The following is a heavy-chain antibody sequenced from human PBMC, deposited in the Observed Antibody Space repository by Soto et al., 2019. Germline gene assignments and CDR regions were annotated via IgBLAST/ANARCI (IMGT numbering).Heavy chain of an antibody. Sequence: QVQLVESGGGLVKPGGSLRLSCAASGFTLSDYYMSWIRQAPGKGLEWVSYVSSSGNAIYYADSVKGRFTNSRDNAKDALYLQMNSLRAEDTAVYYCARGTATVYFDCWGQGTVVTVSS. CDR1: GFTLSDYY. D-gene: IGHD5-18*01. CDR2: VSSSGNAI. J-gene: IGHJ4*02. V-gene: IGHV3-11*01. CDR3: ARGTATVYFDC.